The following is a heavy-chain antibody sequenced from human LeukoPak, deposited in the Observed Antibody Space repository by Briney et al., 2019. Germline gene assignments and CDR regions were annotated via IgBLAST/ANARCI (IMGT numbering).Heavy chain of an antibody. J-gene: IGHJ4*02. CDR2: VHLDGRT. V-gene: IGHV4-4*02. CDR3: AREGGFYRPLDY. CDR1: GGSISSTNW. Sequence: KASETLSLICGVSGGSISSTNWWPWIRQPPGKGLEWIGEVHLDGRTNYNPSLESRLTMSVDLSENHISLKLTSVTAADTAVYYCAREGGFYRPLDYTGQGTLVTVSS. D-gene: IGHD3-3*01.